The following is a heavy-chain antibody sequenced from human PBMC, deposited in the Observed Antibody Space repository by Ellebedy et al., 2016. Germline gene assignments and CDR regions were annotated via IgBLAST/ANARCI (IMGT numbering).Heavy chain of an antibody. Sequence: GGSLRLXXATSGFTFDDYALDWVRQVPGKGLEWVSGISWNSAAIGYGEAVKGRFTISRDSAKNYLYLQMNSLRVEDTALYFCAKGTMDYLHHWGQGTLVTVSS. CDR2: ISWNSAAI. D-gene: IGHD3-10*01. CDR3: AKGTMDYLHH. CDR1: GFTFDDYA. J-gene: IGHJ4*02. V-gene: IGHV3-9*01.